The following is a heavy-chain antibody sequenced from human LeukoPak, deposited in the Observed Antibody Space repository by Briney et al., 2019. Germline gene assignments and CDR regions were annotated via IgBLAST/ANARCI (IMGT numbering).Heavy chain of an antibody. V-gene: IGHV3-7*01. CDR2: IKQDGGEK. CDR1: GSTFSSYW. CDR3: ATDSRIVGATGASNI. Sequence: PGGSLRLSCAVSGSTFSSYWMSWVRQAPGKGLEWVANIKQDGGEKNYVDSVKGRFTISRDNAKNSLFLQMNSLRAEDTAIYYCATDSRIVGATGASNIWGQGTMVTVSS. D-gene: IGHD1-26*01. J-gene: IGHJ3*02.